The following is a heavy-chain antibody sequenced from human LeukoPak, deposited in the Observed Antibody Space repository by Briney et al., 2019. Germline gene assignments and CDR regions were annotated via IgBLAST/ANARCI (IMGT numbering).Heavy chain of an antibody. Sequence: GASVKVSCEASGYTFTNYGINWVRQAPGQGLEWMGWISAYNGDTNYAQTLQGRVTMTTDTSTITAYMELRSLRSDDTAVYYCARGTRYCSSTICQPNWFDPWGQGTLVIVSS. CDR1: GYTFTNYG. D-gene: IGHD2-2*01. CDR3: ARGTRYCSSTICQPNWFDP. CDR2: ISAYNGDT. J-gene: IGHJ5*02. V-gene: IGHV1-18*01.